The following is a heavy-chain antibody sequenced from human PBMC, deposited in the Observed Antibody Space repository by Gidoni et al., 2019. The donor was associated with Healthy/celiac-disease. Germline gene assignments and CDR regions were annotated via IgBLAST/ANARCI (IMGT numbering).Heavy chain of an antibody. CDR2: IYRGGST. Sequence: EVQLVESGGGWIQPGGSLGPSGSASGFTVGSNYMSWVRQAPGKGLEWVSVIYRGGSTYYADSVKGRFTISRDNSKNTLYLQMNSLRAEDTAVYYCARGLDCSGGSCPLDYWGQGTLVTVSS. D-gene: IGHD2-15*01. V-gene: IGHV3-53*01. CDR3: ARGLDCSGGSCPLDY. CDR1: GFTVGSNY. J-gene: IGHJ4*02.